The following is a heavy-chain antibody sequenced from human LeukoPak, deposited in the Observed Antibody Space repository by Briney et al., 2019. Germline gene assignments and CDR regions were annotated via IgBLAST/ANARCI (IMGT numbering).Heavy chain of an antibody. D-gene: IGHD3-3*01. CDR3: ARDRIYYDFWSGSRFFQH. J-gene: IGHJ1*01. CDR1: GGTFSSYA. Sequence: SVKVSCKASGGTFSSYAISWVRQAPGQGLEWMGGIIPIFGTANYAQKFQGRVTITADESTSTAYMELSSLRSEDTAVYYCARDRIYYDFWSGSRFFQHWGQGTLVTVSS. CDR2: IIPIFGTA. V-gene: IGHV1-69*13.